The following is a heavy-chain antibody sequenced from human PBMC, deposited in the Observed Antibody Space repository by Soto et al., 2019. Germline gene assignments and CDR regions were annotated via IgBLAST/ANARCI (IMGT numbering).Heavy chain of an antibody. CDR2: IYFTGNT. J-gene: IGHJ5*02. CDR3: AGQTFTIAAASYGRSNWFDP. D-gene: IGHD6-25*01. Sequence: SETLSLTCSASGGSITSSSHFWGWVRPPPGKGLEWIGTIYFTGNTYYTPSLKSRLTMSIDTSKNEFSLRLNSVTAADTAVYYCAGQTFTIAAASYGRSNWFDPWGPGTLVTVSS. CDR1: GGSITSSSHF. V-gene: IGHV4-39*01.